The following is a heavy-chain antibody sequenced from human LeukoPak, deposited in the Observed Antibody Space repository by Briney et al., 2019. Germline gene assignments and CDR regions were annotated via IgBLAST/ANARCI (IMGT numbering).Heavy chain of an antibody. CDR1: GFTFSDYY. D-gene: IGHD2-2*01. V-gene: IGHV3-11*01. CDR3: ARPQHDQNIVVVPAALDV. J-gene: IGHJ6*04. CDR2: ISSSGSTI. Sequence: GGSLRLSCAASGFTFSDYYMSWIRQAPGKGLEWVSYISSSGSTIYYADSVKGRFTISRDNAKNSLYLQMNSLRAEDTAVYYCARPQHDQNIVVVPAALDVWGKGTTVTVSS.